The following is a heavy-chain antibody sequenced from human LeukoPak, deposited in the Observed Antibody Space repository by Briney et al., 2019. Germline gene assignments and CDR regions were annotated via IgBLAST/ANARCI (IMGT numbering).Heavy chain of an antibody. CDR1: GYSFTSYW. Sequence: GASLKISCKGSGYSFTSYWIGWVRQMPGKGLEWMGIIYPGDSDTRYSPSFQGQVTISADKSISTAYLQWSSLKASDTAMYYCARQSRMVRGAIDAFDIWGQGTMVTVSS. CDR2: IYPGDSDT. D-gene: IGHD3-10*01. CDR3: ARQSRMVRGAIDAFDI. J-gene: IGHJ3*02. V-gene: IGHV5-51*01.